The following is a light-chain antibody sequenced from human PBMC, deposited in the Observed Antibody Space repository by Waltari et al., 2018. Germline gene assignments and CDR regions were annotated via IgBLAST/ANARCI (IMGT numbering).Light chain of an antibody. CDR1: QSIGNY. J-gene: IGKJ4*01. Sequence: EIVLTQSPASLSLSPGARATLSCRASQSIGNYLAWFQQKPGQAPRLLIYAASNRASGIPARSSGTGSGTDFTLTISGLEPEDFAVYYCQQRSNWATFGGGTRVEI. CDR2: AAS. CDR3: QQRSNWAT. V-gene: IGKV3-11*01.